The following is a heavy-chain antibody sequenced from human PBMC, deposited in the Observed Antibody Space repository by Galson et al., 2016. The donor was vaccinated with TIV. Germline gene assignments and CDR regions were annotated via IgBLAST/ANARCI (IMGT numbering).Heavy chain of an antibody. J-gene: IGHJ3*02. CDR1: GFTFGHYA. Sequence: SLRLSCAASGFTFGHYAVNWFRQAPGKGLEWVGFITSKTYGATTEYAASVKGRFTISRDDSRNIAYLQMNSLKTEDTAVYYCTRTAMGSTRNAFDIWGQGT. CDR3: TRTAMGSTRNAFDI. CDR2: ITSKTYGATT. D-gene: IGHD1-1*01. V-gene: IGHV3-49*03.